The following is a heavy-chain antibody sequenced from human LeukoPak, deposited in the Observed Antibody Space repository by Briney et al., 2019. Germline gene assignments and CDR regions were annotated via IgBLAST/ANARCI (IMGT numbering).Heavy chain of an antibody. D-gene: IGHD3-16*02. J-gene: IGHJ4*02. CDR3: ANWYYDYVWGSYPLGY. V-gene: IGHV1-18*01. CDR1: GYAFTSYG. Sequence: ASVKVSCKASGYAFTSYGISWVRQAPGQGLEWMGWISAYNGNTNYAQKLQGRVTMTTDTSTSTAYMELRSLRSDDTAVYYCANWYYDYVWGSYPLGYWGQGTLVTVSS. CDR2: ISAYNGNT.